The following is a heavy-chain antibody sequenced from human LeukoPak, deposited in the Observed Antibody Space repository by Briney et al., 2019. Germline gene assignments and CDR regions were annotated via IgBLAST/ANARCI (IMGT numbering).Heavy chain of an antibody. CDR3: ARSKESVAALFDP. Sequence: ASVKVSCKASGYTFTGYYMHWVRQAPGQGLEWMGWINPNSGGTNYAQKFQGRVTTTRDTSISTAYMELSRLRSDDTAVYYCARSKESVAALFDPWGQGTLVTVSS. CDR1: GYTFTGYY. J-gene: IGHJ5*02. CDR2: INPNSGGT. V-gene: IGHV1-2*02. D-gene: IGHD2-15*01.